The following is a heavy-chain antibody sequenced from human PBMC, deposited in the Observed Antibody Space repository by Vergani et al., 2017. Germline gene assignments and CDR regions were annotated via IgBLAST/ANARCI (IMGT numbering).Heavy chain of an antibody. J-gene: IGHJ4*02. V-gene: IGHV1-69*13. CDR3: ARPRGYYYYSSGYLDY. CDR1: GGPFKNSA. Sequence: QVQLVQSGAEVKKPGSSVKVSCKASGGPFKNSAFSWVRQVPGQGLEWMGRIITFFGTTDYAQKFQGRFTIIADEFTKTVDMQLSNLRSEDTAVYYCARPRGYYYYSSGYLDYWGQGTLVTVSS. D-gene: IGHD3-22*01. CDR2: IITFFGTT.